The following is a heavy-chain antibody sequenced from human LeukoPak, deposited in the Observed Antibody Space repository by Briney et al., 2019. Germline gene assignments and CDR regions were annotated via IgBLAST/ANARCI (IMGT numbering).Heavy chain of an antibody. J-gene: IGHJ4*02. CDR2: IIPIFGTA. CDR1: GGTFSSYA. D-gene: IGHD1-1*01. Sequence: SVKVSCKASGGTFSSYAISWVRQAPGQGLEWMGGIIPIFGTANYAQKFQGRVTITADESTSTAYMELSSLRSEDTAVYYCVRAGGFGNDDTFDYWGQGTLVTVSS. CDR3: VRAGGFGNDDTFDY. V-gene: IGHV1-69*13.